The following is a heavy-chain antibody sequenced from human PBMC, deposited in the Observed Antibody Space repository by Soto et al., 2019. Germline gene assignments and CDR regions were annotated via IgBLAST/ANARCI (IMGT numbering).Heavy chain of an antibody. Sequence: TLSLTCPVSGGSIGSGGYSWSWIRQPPGKGLEWIGYIYHSGSTYYNPSLKSRVTISVDRSKNQFSLKLSSVTAADTAVYYCASYSNYGWFDPWGQGTLVTVSS. CDR1: GGSIGSGGYS. CDR2: IYHSGST. D-gene: IGHD4-4*01. J-gene: IGHJ5*02. V-gene: IGHV4-30-2*01. CDR3: ASYSNYGWFDP.